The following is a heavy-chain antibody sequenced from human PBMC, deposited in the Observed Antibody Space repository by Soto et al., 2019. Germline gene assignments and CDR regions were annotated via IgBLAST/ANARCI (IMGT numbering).Heavy chain of an antibody. CDR3: ARDYGYYGSGEFDY. CDR2: INTYNGNT. Sequence: SVKVSCKASGYTFTSDGISWVRQAPGQGLEWVGWINTYNGNTNYAQNLQGRVTMTTDTSTTTAYMELRSLRSDDTAVYYCARDYGYYGSGEFDYWGQGTLVTVSS. J-gene: IGHJ4*02. V-gene: IGHV1-18*01. D-gene: IGHD3-10*01. CDR1: GYTFTSDG.